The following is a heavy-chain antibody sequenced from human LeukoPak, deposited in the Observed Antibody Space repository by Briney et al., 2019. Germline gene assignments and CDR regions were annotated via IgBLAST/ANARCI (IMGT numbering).Heavy chain of an antibody. CDR2: FDPEDGET. CDR1: GYTLTELS. J-gene: IGHJ5*02. Sequence: ASVKVSCKVSGYTLTELSMHWVRQAPGKGLEWMGGFDPEDGETIYAQKFQGRVTMTEDTSTDTAYVELSSLRSEDTAVYYCASASSWYGFRFDPWGQGTLVTVSS. CDR3: ASASSWYGFRFDP. D-gene: IGHD6-13*01. V-gene: IGHV1-24*01.